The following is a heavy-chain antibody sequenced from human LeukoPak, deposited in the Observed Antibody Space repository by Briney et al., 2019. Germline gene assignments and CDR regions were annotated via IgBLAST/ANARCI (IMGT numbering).Heavy chain of an antibody. J-gene: IGHJ6*03. V-gene: IGHV4-61*08. D-gene: IGHD2-8*01. CDR2: IYYSGST. CDR1: GGSISSGGYY. CDR3: ARLYDRRYYYMDV. Sequence: PSQTLSLTCTVSGGSISSGGYYWSWIRQPPGKGLEWIGYIYYSGSTNYNPSLKSRVTISVDTSKNQFSLKLSSVTAADTAVYYCARLYDRRYYYMDVWGKGTTVTVSS.